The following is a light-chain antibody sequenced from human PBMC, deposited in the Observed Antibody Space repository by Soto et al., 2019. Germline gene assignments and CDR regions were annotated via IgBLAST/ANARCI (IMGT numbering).Light chain of an antibody. CDR1: QSFSIN. V-gene: IGKV3-15*01. CDR3: QQYNNWPPWT. CDR2: GAS. J-gene: IGKJ1*01. Sequence: IVMTQSPGTLSFSPGEICTLSCSSIQSFSINLAWYQQKPGQATRLIIYGASTRATVIPARFSGSGSGKEFTLTISSLQSEDFAVYYCQQYNNWPPWTFGQGTKVDIK.